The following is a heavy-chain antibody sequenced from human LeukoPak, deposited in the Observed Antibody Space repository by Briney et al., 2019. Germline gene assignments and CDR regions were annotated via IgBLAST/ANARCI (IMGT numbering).Heavy chain of an antibody. D-gene: IGHD3-3*01. Sequence: GGSLRLSCAASGFTLNSYATSCARQARGEWLEWVSAISGSGGSTYYASSVEGLFTISRDNSKNTLYLQMSSRRAEDTAVYYCVIKPTDLRTANQERWGQGTPVTVSS. CDR2: ISGSGGST. CDR3: VIKPTDLRTANQER. J-gene: IGHJ4*02. V-gene: IGHV3-23*01. CDR1: GFTLNSYA.